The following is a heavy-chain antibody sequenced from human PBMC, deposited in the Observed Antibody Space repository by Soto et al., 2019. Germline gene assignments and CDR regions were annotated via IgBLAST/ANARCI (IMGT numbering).Heavy chain of an antibody. CDR3: AADATAWQQMVPSDY. J-gene: IGHJ4*02. CDR2: IAVGSGYT. Sequence: QMQLEQSGPEVKKPGTSVKVSCKASGFTFTSSAFQWVRQARGQRLEWIGWIAVGSGYTNYAQRFQDRVTLTRAMSTATTYMELSRLTSEDTAIYYCAADATAWQQMVPSDYWGQGTLVTVSS. CDR1: GFTFTSSA. V-gene: IGHV1-58*01. D-gene: IGHD2-8*01.